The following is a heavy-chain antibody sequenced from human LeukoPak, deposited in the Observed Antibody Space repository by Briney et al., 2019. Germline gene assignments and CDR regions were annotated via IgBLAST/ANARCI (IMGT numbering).Heavy chain of an antibody. J-gene: IGHJ4*02. CDR1: GGSISSGGYS. Sequence: SQTLSLTCAVSGGSISSGGYSWSWIRQPPGKGLEWIGYIYHSGSTYYNPSLKSRVTISVDRSKNQFSLKLSSVTAADTAVYYCARARGNYYDSSGYYFDYWGQGTLVTVSS. CDR3: ARARGNYYDSSGYYFDY. D-gene: IGHD3-22*01. V-gene: IGHV4-30-2*01. CDR2: IYHSGST.